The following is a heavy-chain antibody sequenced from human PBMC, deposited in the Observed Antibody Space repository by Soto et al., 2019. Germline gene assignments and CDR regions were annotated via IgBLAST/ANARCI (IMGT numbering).Heavy chain of an antibody. CDR2: INPSGGST. J-gene: IGHJ5*02. V-gene: IGHV1-46*01. Sequence: GASVKVSCKASGYTFTSYYMHWVRQAPGQGLEWMGIINPSGGSTSYAQKFQGRVTMTRDTSTSTVYMELSSLRSEDTAVYYCASGRYCSGGSCYYWFDPWGQGTLVTVSS. CDR3: ASGRYCSGGSCYYWFDP. D-gene: IGHD2-15*01. CDR1: GYTFTSYY.